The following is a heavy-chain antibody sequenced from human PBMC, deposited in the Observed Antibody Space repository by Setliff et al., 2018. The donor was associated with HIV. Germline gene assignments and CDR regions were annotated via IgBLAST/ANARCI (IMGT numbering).Heavy chain of an antibody. CDR3: ARGTYYNFWSGYYIDWFDP. CDR2: INPNSGGT. Sequence: ASVKVSCKASGYTFTGYYMHWVRQAPGQGLERMGWINPNSGGTNYAQKFQGWVTMTRDTSISTAYMELSRLRSDDTAVYYCARGTYYNFWSGYYIDWFDPWGQGTLVTVSS. CDR1: GYTFTGYY. D-gene: IGHD3-3*01. V-gene: IGHV1-2*04. J-gene: IGHJ5*02.